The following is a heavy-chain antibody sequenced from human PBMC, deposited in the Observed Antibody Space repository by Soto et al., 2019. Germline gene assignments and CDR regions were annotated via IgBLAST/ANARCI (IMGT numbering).Heavy chain of an antibody. D-gene: IGHD3-22*01. CDR2: IIPIFGTA. V-gene: IGHV1-69*01. CDR1: GGTFSSYA. J-gene: IGHJ4*02. CDR3: ARDGANYYDSSGYYSH. Sequence: QVQLVQSGAEVKKPGSSVKVSCKASGGTFSSYAISWVRQAPGQGLEWLGGIIPIFGTANYAQKFQGRVTITADESTSTAYMELSSLRSEDTAVYYCARDGANYYDSSGYYSHWGQGTLVTVSS.